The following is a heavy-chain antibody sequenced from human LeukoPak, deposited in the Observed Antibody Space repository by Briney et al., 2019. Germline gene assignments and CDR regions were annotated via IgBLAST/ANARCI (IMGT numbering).Heavy chain of an antibody. CDR2: ISGSGGST. D-gene: IGHD1-26*01. CDR3: ARDSGSYYSY. J-gene: IGHJ4*02. V-gene: IGHV3-66*02. CDR1: GFTVSSNY. Sequence: PGGSLRLSCAASGFTVSSNYMSWVRQAPGKGLEWFSAISGSGGSTYYADSVKGRFTISRDNSKNTLYLQMGSLRAEDMAVYYCARDSGSYYSYWGQGTLVTVSS.